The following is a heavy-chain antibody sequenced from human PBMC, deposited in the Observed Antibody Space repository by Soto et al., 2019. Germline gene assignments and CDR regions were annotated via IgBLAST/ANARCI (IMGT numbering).Heavy chain of an antibody. CDR1: GFTFDNYA. D-gene: IGHD6-19*01. Sequence: EVRLLESGGGLIQPGGSLRLSCAAFGFTFDNYAMSLVRQAPGKGLELVSDISGRGVKRNYVDSVKGRFTISRDNSNNTLYLQMHSLRVDDTAVYYCVKETRAVADKEHFDLWGHGTLVNVTS. J-gene: IGHJ4*01. CDR2: ISGRGVKR. V-gene: IGHV3-23*01. CDR3: VKETRAVADKEHFDL.